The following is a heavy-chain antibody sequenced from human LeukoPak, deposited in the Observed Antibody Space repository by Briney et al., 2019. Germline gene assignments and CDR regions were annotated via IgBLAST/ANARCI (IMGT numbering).Heavy chain of an antibody. CDR2: IGISSGNT. CDR3: ARDHNYAFDN. Sequence: GGSLRLSCAASGFPFNDYSMNWVRQAPRKGLEWISYIGISSGNTKYADSVKGRFTTSGDNAKNSLYLQMNNLRVEDTAVYYCARDHNYAFDNWGQGTLVTVSS. J-gene: IGHJ4*02. V-gene: IGHV3-48*04. CDR1: GFPFNDYS. D-gene: IGHD1-1*01.